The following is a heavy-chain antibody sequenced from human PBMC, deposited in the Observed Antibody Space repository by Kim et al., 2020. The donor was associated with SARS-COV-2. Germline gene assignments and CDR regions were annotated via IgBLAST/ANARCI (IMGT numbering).Heavy chain of an antibody. D-gene: IGHD3-22*01. Sequence: DSVKGRFTISRDNSKNTLYLQMNSLRAEDTAVYYCAKSVDYYGTRGSYHVWGQGTLVTVSS. V-gene: IGHV3-23*01. CDR3: AKSVDYYGTRGSYHV. J-gene: IGHJ4*02.